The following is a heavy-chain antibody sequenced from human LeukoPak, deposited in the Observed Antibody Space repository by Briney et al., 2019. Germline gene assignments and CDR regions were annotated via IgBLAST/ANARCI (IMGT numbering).Heavy chain of an antibody. CDR2: ISGSGSST. J-gene: IGHJ6*02. CDR1: GFTFSSYA. Sequence: GGSLRLSCADSGFTFSSYAMSWVRQAPGKGLEWVSAISGSGSSTYYADSVKGRFTISRDNSKNTLYLQMNSLRAEDTAVYYCAKDVYSSSWYPYYYYGMDVWGQGTTVTVSS. CDR3: AKDVYSSSWYPYYYYGMDV. V-gene: IGHV3-23*01. D-gene: IGHD6-13*01.